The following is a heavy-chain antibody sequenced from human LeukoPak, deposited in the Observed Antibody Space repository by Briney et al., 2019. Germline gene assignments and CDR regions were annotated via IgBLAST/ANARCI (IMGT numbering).Heavy chain of an antibody. J-gene: IGHJ4*02. CDR3: ARSEDR. Sequence: SETLSLTCSVSGASISSYYWTWIRQPPGKGLEWGGYIYYTGSTNYNPSLTSRDTLSEYTSKNPFSLKLSSVTAADTAVYYCARSEDRWGQGTLVTVSS. CDR2: IYYTGST. CDR1: GASISSYY. D-gene: IGHD2-15*01. V-gene: IGHV4-59*01.